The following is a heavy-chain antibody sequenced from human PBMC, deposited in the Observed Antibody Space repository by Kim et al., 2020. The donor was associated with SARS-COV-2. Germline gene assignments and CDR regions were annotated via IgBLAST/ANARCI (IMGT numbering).Heavy chain of an antibody. D-gene: IGHD5-12*01. CDR3: ARARYSGYDYGMDV. Sequence: DSVKGRFTISRDNAKNSLYLQKNSLRAEDTAVYYCARARYSGYDYGMDVWGQGTTVTVSS. V-gene: IGHV3-7*03. J-gene: IGHJ6*02.